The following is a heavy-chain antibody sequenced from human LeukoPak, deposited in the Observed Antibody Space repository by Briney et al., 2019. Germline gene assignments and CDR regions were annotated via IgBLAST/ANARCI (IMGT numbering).Heavy chain of an antibody. CDR2: IYTSGST. J-gene: IGHJ4*02. CDR3: ARVPVGVPPDY. CDR1: GGSISSGSYY. V-gene: IGHV4-61*02. Sequence: PSETLSLTCTVSGGSISSGSYYWSWIRQPAGKGLEWIGRIYTSGSTNYNPSLKSRVTISVDTSKNQFSLKLSSVTAADTAVYYCARVPVGVPPDYWGQGTLVTVSS.